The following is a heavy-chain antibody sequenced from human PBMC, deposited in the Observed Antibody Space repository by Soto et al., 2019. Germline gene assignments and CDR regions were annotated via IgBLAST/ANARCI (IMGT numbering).Heavy chain of an antibody. Sequence: SETLSLTCTVSGDSLSCYFWSWIRQPADKGLEWIGRIYGSGTTIYNPSLRGRVTISLDTSKNQFSLKLTSVTAADTAVYYCAKDIPGGIPPPWGHGTLVTVSS. D-gene: IGHD2-8*02. J-gene: IGHJ5*02. V-gene: IGHV4-4*07. CDR2: IYGSGTT. CDR3: AKDIPGGIPPP. CDR1: GDSLSCYF.